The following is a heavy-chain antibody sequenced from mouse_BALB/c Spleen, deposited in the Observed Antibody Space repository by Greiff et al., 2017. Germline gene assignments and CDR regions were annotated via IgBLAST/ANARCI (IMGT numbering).Heavy chain of an antibody. CDR3: ARVGPLDY. J-gene: IGHJ2*01. V-gene: IGHV1S29*02. Sequence: EVQLQQSGPELVKPGASVKISCKASGYTFTDYNMHWVKQSHGKSLEWIGYIYPYNGGTGYNQKFKSKATLTVDNSSSTAYMELRSLTSEDSAVYYCARVGPLDYWGQGTTLTVSS. CDR2: IYPYNGGT. CDR1: GYTFTDYN.